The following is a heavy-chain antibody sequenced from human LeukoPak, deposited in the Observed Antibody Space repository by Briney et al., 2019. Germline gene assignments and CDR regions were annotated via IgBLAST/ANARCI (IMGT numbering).Heavy chain of an antibody. Sequence: ASVKVSCKASGYTFTSYGISWVRQAPGQGLEWMGWISAYNGNTNYAQKLQGRVTMTTDTSTSTAYMELRSLRSDDTAVYYCARVGAYYGSGSYGDYWGQGTLVTVSS. CDR1: GYTFTSYG. J-gene: IGHJ4*02. V-gene: IGHV1-18*01. D-gene: IGHD3-10*01. CDR2: ISAYNGNT. CDR3: ARVGAYYGSGSYGDY.